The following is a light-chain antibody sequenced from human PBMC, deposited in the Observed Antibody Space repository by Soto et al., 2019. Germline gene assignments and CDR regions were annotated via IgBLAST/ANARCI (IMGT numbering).Light chain of an antibody. V-gene: IGKV3-15*01. CDR1: QSVSSN. CDR3: QQYVSSPWA. Sequence: EIVMTQSPATLSVSPGESATLSCRASQSVSSNLAWYQQKPGQAPRLLIYGASTRATGIPARFSGSGSGTEFTLTISSLQSEDFAVYYCQQYVSSPWAFGQGTKVEI. J-gene: IGKJ1*01. CDR2: GAS.